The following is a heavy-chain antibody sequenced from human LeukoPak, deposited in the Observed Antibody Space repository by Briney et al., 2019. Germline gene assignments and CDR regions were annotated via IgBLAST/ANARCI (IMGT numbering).Heavy chain of an antibody. CDR1: GYTFTGYY. CDR2: INPNSGGT. D-gene: IGHD5-12*01. CDR3: ARSRATITLFDP. Sequence: ASVKVSCKASGYTFTGYYMHWVRQAPGQGLEWMGWINPNSGGTNYAQKFQGRVTMTRDTSISTACMELSRLRSDDTAVYYCARSRATITLFDPWGQGTLVTVSS. V-gene: IGHV1-2*02. J-gene: IGHJ5*02.